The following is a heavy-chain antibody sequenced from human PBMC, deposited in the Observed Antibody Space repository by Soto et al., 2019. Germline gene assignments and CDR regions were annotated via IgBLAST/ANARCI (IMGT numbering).Heavy chain of an antibody. CDR3: ARDVKEGYCSGGSCNSGDY. J-gene: IGHJ4*02. D-gene: IGHD2-15*01. CDR1: GGTFSSYA. CDR2: IIPIFGTA. Sequence: QVQLVQAGAEVKKPGSSVKVSCKASGGTFSSYAISWVRQAPGQGLEWMGGIIPIFGTANYAQKFQGRVTITADESTNKAYMELSSLRAEDKAVYYCARDVKEGYCSGGSCNSGDYWGQGNLGTVSS. V-gene: IGHV1-69*01.